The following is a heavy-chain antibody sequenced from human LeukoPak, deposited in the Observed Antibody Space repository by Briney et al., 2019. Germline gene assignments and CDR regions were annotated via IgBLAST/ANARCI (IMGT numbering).Heavy chain of an antibody. J-gene: IGHJ4*02. CDR1: GFTVSSNY. CDR3: ARSLGFSPPFDY. D-gene: IGHD3-3*01. CDR2: IYSGGST. Sequence: GGSLRLSCAASGFTVSSNYMSWVRQAPGKGLEWVSVIYSGGSTYYADSVKGRFTISRDNSKNTLYLQMNSLRAEDTAVYYCARSLGFSPPFDYWGQGTLVTVSS. V-gene: IGHV3-53*01.